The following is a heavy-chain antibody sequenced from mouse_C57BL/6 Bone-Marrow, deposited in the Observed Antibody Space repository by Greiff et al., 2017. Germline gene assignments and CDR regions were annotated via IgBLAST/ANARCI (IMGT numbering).Heavy chain of an antibody. J-gene: IGHJ2*01. Sequence: QVQLQQPGAELVMPGASVKLSCKASGYTFTSYWMHWVKQRPGQGLEWIGEIDPSDSYTNYNQQFKGKSTLTVDKSSSTAYMQLSSLTSEDSAVYYCARSLWYGSWYYFDYWGQGTTLTVSS. D-gene: IGHD1-1*01. CDR2: IDPSDSYT. CDR1: GYTFTSYW. CDR3: ARSLWYGSWYYFDY. V-gene: IGHV1-69*01.